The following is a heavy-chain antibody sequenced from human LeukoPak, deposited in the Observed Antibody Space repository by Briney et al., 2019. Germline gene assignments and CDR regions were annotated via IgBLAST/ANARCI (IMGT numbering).Heavy chain of an antibody. J-gene: IGHJ5*02. CDR2: INPKSGGT. D-gene: IGHD6-19*01. V-gene: IGHV1-2*02. CDR3: ARDLYSSGWDDWFDP. Sequence: GASVKVPCKASGYTFTAYYLHWVRQAPGQGLEWVGWINPKSGGTKYAPKLQGRVTMTRDTSISTAYMELSRLKPDDTAVYYCARDLYSSGWDDWFDPWGQGTLVAVSS. CDR1: GYTFTAYY.